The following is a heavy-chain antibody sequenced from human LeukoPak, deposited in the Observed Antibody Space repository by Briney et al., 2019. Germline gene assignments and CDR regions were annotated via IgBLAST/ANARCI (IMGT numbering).Heavy chain of an antibody. CDR1: GFTFSSYG. Sequence: GGSLRLSCAASGFTFSSYGMHWVRQAPGKGLEWVAFIRYDGSSKYYADSVKGRFTISRDNSKNTLYLQMNSLRAEDTAVYYCAKDGLWEGYCSSTSCYGDYYFDYWGQGTLVTVSS. J-gene: IGHJ4*02. V-gene: IGHV3-30*02. D-gene: IGHD2-2*01. CDR3: AKDGLWEGYCSSTSCYGDYYFDY. CDR2: IRYDGSSK.